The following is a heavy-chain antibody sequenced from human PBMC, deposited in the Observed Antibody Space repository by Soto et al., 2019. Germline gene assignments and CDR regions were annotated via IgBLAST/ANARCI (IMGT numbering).Heavy chain of an antibody. CDR1: GFTFSSYW. CDR2: IKQDGSEK. Sequence: GGSLRLSCASSGFTFSSYWMSWVRQAPGKGLEWVANIKQDGSEKYYVDSVKGRFTISRDNAKNSLYLQMNSLRAEDTAVYYCARVFSGIASHDAFDIWGQGTMVTVSS. J-gene: IGHJ3*02. D-gene: IGHD6-13*01. V-gene: IGHV3-7*03. CDR3: ARVFSGIASHDAFDI.